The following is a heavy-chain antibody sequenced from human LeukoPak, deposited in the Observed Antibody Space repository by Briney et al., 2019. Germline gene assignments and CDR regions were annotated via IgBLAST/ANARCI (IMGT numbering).Heavy chain of an antibody. D-gene: IGHD6-19*01. CDR3: ARYSSGWSFDY. CDR1: GFTFSSYS. Sequence: PGGSLRLSCAASGFTFSSYSMNWVRQAPGNGLEWVSYIRSSSSTIYYTDSVTGRFTISRDNAKNSLYLQMHGLRVEDTAVYYCARYSSGWSFDYWGEGTLVTVSS. CDR2: IRSSSSTI. J-gene: IGHJ4*02. V-gene: IGHV3-48*01.